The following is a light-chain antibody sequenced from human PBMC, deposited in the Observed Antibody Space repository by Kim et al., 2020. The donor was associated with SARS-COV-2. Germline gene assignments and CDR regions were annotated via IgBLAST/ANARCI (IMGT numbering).Light chain of an antibody. CDR1: QSVSSSY. J-gene: IGKJ2*01. CDR2: GAS. Sequence: SLSPGERATLSCRASQSVSSSYLAWYQQKPGQAPRLLIYGASSRATGIPDRFSGSGSGTDFTLTISRLEPEDFAVYYCQQYGSSRVLFGQGTKLEI. V-gene: IGKV3-20*01. CDR3: QQYGSSRVL.